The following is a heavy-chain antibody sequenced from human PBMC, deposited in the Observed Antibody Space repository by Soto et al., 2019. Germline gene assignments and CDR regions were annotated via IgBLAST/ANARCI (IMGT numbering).Heavy chain of an antibody. CDR3: AKGSGHSKNRTHFSPFDT. D-gene: IGHD2-15*01. Sequence: GESLKISCAASGFTFSSYAMSWVRQAPGEGLEGGSAISGSCGSQYFADTVKGRFTIARDNSKNTLYLQKNSLSAEDTTVYYSAKGSGHSKNRTHFSPFDTWGQGTLVTVSS. CDR2: ISGSCGSQ. CDR1: GFTFSSYA. J-gene: IGHJ5*02. V-gene: IGHV3-23*01.